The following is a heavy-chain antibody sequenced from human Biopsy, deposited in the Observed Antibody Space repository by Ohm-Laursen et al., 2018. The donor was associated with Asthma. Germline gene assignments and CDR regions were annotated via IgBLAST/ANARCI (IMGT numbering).Heavy chain of an antibody. CDR1: GDSFSNYA. CDR3: ARGRHYDFWSGYYIEYFDY. Sequence: GSSVKVSCKASGDSFSNYAISWVRQAPGQGLEWMGRINPNSGGTNYAQKFQGRVTMTRDTSISTAYMELSRLRSDDTAVYYCARGRHYDFWSGYYIEYFDYWGQGTLVTVSS. CDR2: INPNSGGT. J-gene: IGHJ4*02. D-gene: IGHD3-3*01. V-gene: IGHV1-2*06.